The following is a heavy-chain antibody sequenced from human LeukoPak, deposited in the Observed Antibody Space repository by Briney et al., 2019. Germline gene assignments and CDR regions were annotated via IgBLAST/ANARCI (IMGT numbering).Heavy chain of an antibody. CDR1: GYTFTSYG. V-gene: IGHV1-18*01. D-gene: IGHD2-2*01. CDR3: VRGRVVPAALDAFDI. J-gene: IGHJ3*02. Sequence: ASVKVSCKASGYTFTSYGISWVRQAPGQGLEWMGWISAYNGNTNYAQKLQGRVTMTTDTSTSTAYMELRSLRSDDTAVYYCVRGRVVPAALDAFDIWGQGTMVTVSS. CDR2: ISAYNGNT.